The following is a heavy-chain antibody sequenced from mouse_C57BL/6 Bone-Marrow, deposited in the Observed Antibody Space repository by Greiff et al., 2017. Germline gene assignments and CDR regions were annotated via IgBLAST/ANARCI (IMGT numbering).Heavy chain of an antibody. V-gene: IGHV14-4*01. D-gene: IGHD2-2*01. J-gene: IGHJ2*01. CDR1: GFNIKDDY. CDR2: IDPENGDT. Sequence: EVKLMESGAELVRPGASVKLSCTASGFNIKDDYMHWVKQRPEQGLEWIGWIDPENGDTEYASKFQGKATITADTSSNTAYLQLSSLTSEDTAVYYCTTRGSYGCFYYWGQGTTRTVSS. CDR3: TTRGSYGCFYY.